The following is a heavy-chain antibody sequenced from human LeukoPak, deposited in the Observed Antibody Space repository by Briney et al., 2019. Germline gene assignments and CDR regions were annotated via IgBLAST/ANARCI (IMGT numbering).Heavy chain of an antibody. CDR2: ISGSGGST. J-gene: IGHJ4*02. CDR1: GFTFSSYA. CDR3: AKNQYYYDSAADY. D-gene: IGHD3-22*01. V-gene: IGHV3-23*01. Sequence: PGGSLRLSCATSGFTFSSYAMSWVRQAPGKGLEWVSAISGSGGSTYYADSVKGRFTISRDNSKNTLYLQMNSLRAEDTAVYYCAKNQYYYDSAADYWGQGTLVTVSS.